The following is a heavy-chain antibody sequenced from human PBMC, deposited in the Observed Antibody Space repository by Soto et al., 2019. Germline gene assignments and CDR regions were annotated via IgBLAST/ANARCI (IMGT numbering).Heavy chain of an antibody. CDR1: GGSISSSNW. Sequence: PSETLSLTCAVSGGSISSSNWWSWVRQPPGKGLEWIGEIYHSGSTNYNPSLKSRVTISVDKSKNQFSLKLSSVTAADTAVYYCARRSITMVRGVMWAFHIWGEGTLVTV. CDR3: ARRSITMVRGVMWAFHI. V-gene: IGHV4-4*02. CDR2: IYHSGST. J-gene: IGHJ3*02. D-gene: IGHD3-10*01.